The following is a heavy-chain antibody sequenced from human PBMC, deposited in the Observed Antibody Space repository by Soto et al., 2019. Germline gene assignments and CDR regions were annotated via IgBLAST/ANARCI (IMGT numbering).Heavy chain of an antibody. CDR2: IWYDGSNK. CDR3: ARGGTAMASYYYYGMDV. D-gene: IGHD5-18*01. V-gene: IGHV3-33*01. CDR1: GFTFSSYG. J-gene: IGHJ6*02. Sequence: QVQLVESGGGVVQPGRSLRLSCAASGFTFSSYGMHWVRQAPGKGLEWVAVIWYDGSNKYYADSVKGRFTISRDNSKNTLYLQMNSLRAEDTAVYYGARGGTAMASYYYYGMDVWGQGTTVTVSS.